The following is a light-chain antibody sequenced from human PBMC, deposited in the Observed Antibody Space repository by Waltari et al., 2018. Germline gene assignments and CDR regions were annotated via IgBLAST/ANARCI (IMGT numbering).Light chain of an antibody. CDR3: QSAASSGTWV. Sequence: SYELTRPPSVAGAPGQTARITCSGDAVPKQNAYWYKQKPGQAPVLVLYTDSGRPSVLPERFSGSRAGTTVTLTISGLQAEDEADYYCQSAASSGTWVFGGGTKLTVL. V-gene: IGLV3-25*03. CDR1: AVPKQN. CDR2: TDS. J-gene: IGLJ3*02.